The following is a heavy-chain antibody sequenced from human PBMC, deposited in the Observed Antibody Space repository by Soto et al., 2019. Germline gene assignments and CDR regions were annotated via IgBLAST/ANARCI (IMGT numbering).Heavy chain of an antibody. Sequence: EVQLVESGGGLVKPGGSLRLSCAASGFTFSNAWMSWVRQAPGKGLEWVGRIKSKTDGGTTDYAAPVKGRFTISRDDSKTTLYLQMNSLKTEDTAVYYCTTDPVTPGDYFDYWGQGTLVTVSS. CDR2: IKSKTDGGTT. CDR3: TTDPVTPGDYFDY. V-gene: IGHV3-15*01. CDR1: GFTFSNAW. D-gene: IGHD2-21*02. J-gene: IGHJ4*02.